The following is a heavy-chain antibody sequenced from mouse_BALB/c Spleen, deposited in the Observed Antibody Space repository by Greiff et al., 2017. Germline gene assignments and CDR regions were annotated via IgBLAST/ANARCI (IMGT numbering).Heavy chain of an antibody. CDR2: ISNGGGST. CDR3: ARPNYGYAMDY. J-gene: IGHJ4*01. V-gene: IGHV5-12-2*01. Sequence: EVKLVESGGGLVQPGGSLKLSCAASGFTFSSYTMSWVRQTPEKRLEWVAYISNGGGSTYYPDTVKGRFTISRDNAKNTLYLQMSSLKSEDTAMYYCARPNYGYAMDYWGQGTSVTVSS. D-gene: IGHD1-1*01. CDR1: GFTFSSYT.